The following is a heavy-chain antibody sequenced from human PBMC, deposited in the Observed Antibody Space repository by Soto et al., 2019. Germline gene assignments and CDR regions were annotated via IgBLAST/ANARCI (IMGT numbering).Heavy chain of an antibody. CDR1: GGSISSGDYY. V-gene: IGHV4-30-4*01. Sequence: QVQLQESGPGLVKPSQTLSLTCTVSGGSISSGDYYWSWIRQPPGKGLEWIGYIYYSGSTYYNPSLKSRVTISVDTSKHQFSLKLSSVTAADTAVYYCARSEGVATILSYFDYWGQGTLVTVSS. CDR2: IYYSGST. J-gene: IGHJ4*02. CDR3: ARSEGVATILSYFDY. D-gene: IGHD5-12*01.